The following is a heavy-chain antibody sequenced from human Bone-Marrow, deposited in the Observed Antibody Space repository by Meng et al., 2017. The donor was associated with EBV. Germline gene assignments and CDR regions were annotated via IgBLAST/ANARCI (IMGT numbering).Heavy chain of an antibody. CDR2: INVGNGDT. CDR1: GYTFSTYA. J-gene: IGHJ4*02. CDR3: ARLDSSGLDY. Sequence: QVQLGQSGAEGKKPGASVKVSCKASGYTFSTYAIHWVRQAPGQRLEWMEWINVGNGDTKYSQKFQGRVTITRDTSASTAYMELSSLRSEDTAVYYCARLDSSGLDYWGQGTLVTVSS. D-gene: IGHD3-22*01. V-gene: IGHV1-3*01.